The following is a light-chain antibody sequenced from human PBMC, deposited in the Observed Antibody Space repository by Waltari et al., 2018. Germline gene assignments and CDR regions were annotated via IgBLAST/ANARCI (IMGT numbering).Light chain of an antibody. Sequence: DIQMTQSPSSLSASVGDRVTITCRASQSISSYLNWYQQKPGKAPKLLIYAASSLQSGVPSRFSCSRSGTDFTLTINSLQPEDFATYYGQQSYSTPRYTFGQGTKLEIK. J-gene: IGKJ2*01. CDR2: AAS. CDR1: QSISSY. V-gene: IGKV1-39*01. CDR3: QQSYSTPRYT.